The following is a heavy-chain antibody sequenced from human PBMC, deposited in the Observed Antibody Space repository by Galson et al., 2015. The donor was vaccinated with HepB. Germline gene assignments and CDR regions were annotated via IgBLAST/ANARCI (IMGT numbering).Heavy chain of an antibody. J-gene: IGHJ4*02. Sequence: SLRLSCAASGFTFSSYWMHWVRQAPGKGLVWVSRINSDGSSTSYADSVKGRFTISRDNAKNTLYLQMNSLRAEDTAVYYCTRVIFVDYRKDEYYFDYWGQGTLVTVSS. CDR2: INSDGSST. CDR1: GFTFSSYW. CDR3: TRVIFVDYRKDEYYFDY. V-gene: IGHV3-74*01. D-gene: IGHD3-9*01.